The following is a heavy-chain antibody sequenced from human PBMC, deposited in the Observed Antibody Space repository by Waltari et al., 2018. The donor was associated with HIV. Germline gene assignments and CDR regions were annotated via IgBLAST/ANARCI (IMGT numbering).Heavy chain of an antibody. Sequence: QVHLQESGPGLVKPSETLSPTCSVSGGSISSSSYHWAGILQPTGKVLEWIGRIYHSGTTYYNESLKSRLTISVDTAKNNFSLNLRSVTATDTAVYYCARHYGSYDYWGQGTLVTVSS. CDR1: GGSISSSSYH. V-gene: IGHV4-39*01. D-gene: IGHD3-10*01. J-gene: IGHJ4*02. CDR3: ARHYGSYDY. CDR2: IYHSGTT.